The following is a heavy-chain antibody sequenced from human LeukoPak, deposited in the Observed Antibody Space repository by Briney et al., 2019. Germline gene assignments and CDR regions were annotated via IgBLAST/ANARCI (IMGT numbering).Heavy chain of an antibody. J-gene: IGHJ4*02. CDR2: INPNSGGT. D-gene: IGHD6-13*01. CDR3: ARGFRFRAIAAAGTPFYY. Sequence: ASVKVSCKASGYTFTGYYMHWVRQAPGQGLEWMGWINPNSGGTNYAQKFQGRVTMTRDTSISTAYMELSRLRSDDTAVYYCARGFRFRAIAAAGTPFYYWGQGTLVTVSS. CDR1: GYTFTGYY. V-gene: IGHV1-2*02.